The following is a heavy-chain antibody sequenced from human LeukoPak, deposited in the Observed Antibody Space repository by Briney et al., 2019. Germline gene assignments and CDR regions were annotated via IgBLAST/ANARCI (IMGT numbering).Heavy chain of an antibody. CDR2: MNPNSGNT. J-gene: IGHJ4*02. D-gene: IGHD3-10*01. Sequence: ASVKVSCKASGYTFTSYDINWVRQATGQGLEWMGWMNPNSGNTGYAQKFQGRVTMTRNTSISTAYMELSSLRSEDTAVCYCARRFTMVRGVMGYWGQGTLVTVSS. V-gene: IGHV1-8*01. CDR1: GYTFTSYD. CDR3: ARRFTMVRGVMGY.